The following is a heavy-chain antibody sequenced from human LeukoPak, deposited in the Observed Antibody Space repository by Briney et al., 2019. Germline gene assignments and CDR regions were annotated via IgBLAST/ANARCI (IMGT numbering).Heavy chain of an antibody. J-gene: IGHJ3*02. CDR1: GFTFSSYD. Sequence: GGSLRLSCAASGFTFSSYDMHWVRQATGKGLEWVSAIGTAGDTYYPGSVKGRFTISRENAKNSLYLQMNSLRAGDTAVYYCTTRLQDTAMVGRGNAFDIWGQGTMVTVSS. CDR2: IGTAGDT. D-gene: IGHD5-18*01. CDR3: TTRLQDTAMVGRGNAFDI. V-gene: IGHV3-13*01.